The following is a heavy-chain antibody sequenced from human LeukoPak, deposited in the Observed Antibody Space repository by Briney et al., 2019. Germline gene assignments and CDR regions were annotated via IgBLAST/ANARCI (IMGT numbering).Heavy chain of an antibody. V-gene: IGHV6-1*01. D-gene: IGHD3-22*01. CDR2: TYYRSKWYN. CDR3: ARTYYYDSSGYYYVDY. CDR1: GDSVSSNSAA. J-gene: IGHJ4*02. Sequence: SQTLSLTCAISGDSVSSNSAAWNWIRQSPSRGLEWLGRTYYRSKWYNDYAVSVKSRITINPDTSKNQFSLQLNSVTPEDTAVYYCARTYYYDSSGYYYVDYWGQGTLVTVSS.